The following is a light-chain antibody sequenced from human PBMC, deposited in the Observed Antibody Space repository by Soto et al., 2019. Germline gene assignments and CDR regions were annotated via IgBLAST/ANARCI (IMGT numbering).Light chain of an antibody. V-gene: IGKV3-15*01. CDR2: GAS. CDR1: QSVSSN. CDR3: QLYNTWPWT. J-gene: IGKJ1*01. Sequence: IVSTQSPATLSVSPWKIATLSCRASQSVSSNLACYQQKPGQAPKLLIYGASTRASGIPPRFTGSGSGTEPTLTISSLQSEDFPGYSCQLYNTWPWTFGQGTKV.